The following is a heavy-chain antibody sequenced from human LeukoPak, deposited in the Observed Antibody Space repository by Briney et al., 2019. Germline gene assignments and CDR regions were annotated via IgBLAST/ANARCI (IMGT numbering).Heavy chain of an antibody. CDR1: GFTFSDYY. V-gene: IGHV3-11*06. CDR2: ISSSSSYT. CDR3: AREAAAAPRGFDY. D-gene: IGHD6-13*01. J-gene: IGHJ4*02. Sequence: GGSLRLSCAASGFTFSDYYMSWIRQAPGKGLEWVSYISSSSSYTNYADSAKGRFTISRDNSKNTLYLQMNSLRAEDTAVYYCAREAAAAPRGFDYWGQGTLVTVSS.